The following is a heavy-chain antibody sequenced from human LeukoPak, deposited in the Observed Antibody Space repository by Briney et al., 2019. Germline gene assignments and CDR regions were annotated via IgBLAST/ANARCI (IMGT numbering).Heavy chain of an antibody. V-gene: IGHV4-39*07. Sequence: SETLSLTCTVSGGSISSGGYYWSWIRQPPGKGLEWIGEINHSGSTNYNPSLKSRVTISVDTSKNQFSLKLSSVTAADTAVYYCAREGGGSSWGSTTYYFDYWGQGTLVTVSS. CDR3: AREGGGSSWGSTTYYFDY. CDR1: GGSISSGGYY. J-gene: IGHJ4*02. CDR2: INHSGST. D-gene: IGHD6-13*01.